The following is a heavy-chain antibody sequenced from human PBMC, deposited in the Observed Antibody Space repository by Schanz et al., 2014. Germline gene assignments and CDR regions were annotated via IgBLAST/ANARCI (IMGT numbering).Heavy chain of an antibody. Sequence: QVQLVESGGGVVQPGGSLRLSCAASGFSFTNYGMHWVRQAPGKGLEWVAFIRYDRSNDYYADSVKGRFTISRDNSKNTLYLQMNSLRAEDTAVYYCARQRSYFYAMDVWGQGTMVTVSS. CDR1: GFSFTNYG. CDR3: ARQRSYFYAMDV. V-gene: IGHV3-30*02. CDR2: IRYDRSND. J-gene: IGHJ6*02.